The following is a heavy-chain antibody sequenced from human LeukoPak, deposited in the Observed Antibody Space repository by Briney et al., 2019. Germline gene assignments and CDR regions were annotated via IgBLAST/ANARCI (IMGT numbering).Heavy chain of an antibody. V-gene: IGHV1-69*13. CDR2: IIPIFGTA. D-gene: IGHD2-15*01. Sequence: SGKVSCKASGGTCSSYAISWVRRAAGQWLEWMGGIIPIFGTANYAQKFQGRVTITADESTSTAYMELSSLRSEDTAVYYCAREAASSDSYYFDYWGQGTLVTVSS. J-gene: IGHJ4*02. CDR1: GGTCSSYA. CDR3: AREAASSDSYYFDY.